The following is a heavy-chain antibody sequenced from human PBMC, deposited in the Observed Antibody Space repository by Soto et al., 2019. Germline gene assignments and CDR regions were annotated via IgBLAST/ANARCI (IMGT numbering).Heavy chain of an antibody. V-gene: IGHV5-51*01. Sequence: GASLEISCQGSGYSFTRYLIGCVRQMTGKGLEWVAIIYPADSNTTYSPSFRGQVTISADKSISTAYLQLSSLKASDTAIYYCARHFGMEGWGEGTKVTVSS. J-gene: IGHJ6*04. CDR3: ARHFGMEG. CDR2: IYPADSNT. CDR1: GYSFTRYL.